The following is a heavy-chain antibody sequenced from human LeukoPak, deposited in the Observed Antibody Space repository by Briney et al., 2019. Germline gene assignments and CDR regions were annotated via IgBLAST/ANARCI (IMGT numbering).Heavy chain of an antibody. J-gene: IGHJ6*03. CDR1: GFTFSSYA. CDR2: ISSNGGST. CDR3: AREKSAMVYYYYYMDV. V-gene: IGHV3-64*01. Sequence: GGSLRLSCAASGFTFSSYAMHWVRQAPGKGLEYVSAISSNGGSTYYANSVKGRFTISRDNSKNTPYLQMGSLRAEDMAVYYCAREKSAMVYYYYYMDVWGKGTTVTISS. D-gene: IGHD5-18*01.